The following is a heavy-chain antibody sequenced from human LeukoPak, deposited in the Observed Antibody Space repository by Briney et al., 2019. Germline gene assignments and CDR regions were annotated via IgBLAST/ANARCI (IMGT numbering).Heavy chain of an antibody. D-gene: IGHD1-26*01. CDR3: ARCGGSYYGAYYYYYYMDV. J-gene: IGHJ6*03. Sequence: SETLSLTCTVSGGSISSSSYYWGWIRQPPGKGLEWIGSIYYSGSTYYNPSLKSRVTISVDTSKNQFSLKLGSVTAADTAVYYCARCGGSYYGAYYYYYYMDVWGKGTTVTVSS. CDR1: GGSISSSSYY. V-gene: IGHV4-39*01. CDR2: IYYSGST.